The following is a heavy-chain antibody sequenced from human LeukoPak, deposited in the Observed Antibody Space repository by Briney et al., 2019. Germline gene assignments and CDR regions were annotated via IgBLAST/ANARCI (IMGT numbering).Heavy chain of an antibody. CDR2: INSDGRST. CDR3: ARGEEYGDYAFDI. V-gene: IGHV3-74*01. J-gene: IGHJ3*02. D-gene: IGHD4-17*01. Sequence: GGSLRLSCAASGFTFRSYWMHWVRQAPGKGLVWVSRINSDGRSTTYADSVKGRFTISRDNAKNSLYLQMNSLRAEDTAVYYCARGEEYGDYAFDIWGQGTMVTVSS. CDR1: GFTFRSYW.